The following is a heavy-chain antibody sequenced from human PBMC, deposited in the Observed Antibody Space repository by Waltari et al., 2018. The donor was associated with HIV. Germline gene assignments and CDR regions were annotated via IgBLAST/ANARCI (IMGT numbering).Heavy chain of an antibody. D-gene: IGHD4-17*01. Sequence: EVQPLESGGGLVQPGGSLRLSCVASGFIFTNYDMNWVRQAPGKGLEWVSVINNGGGRTFYADPVKGRFTISRDNSKNILHLQMNSLRAEDTAIYYCARVLRRTVTTSDFWGQGTLVTVSS. J-gene: IGHJ4*02. CDR1: GFIFTNYD. V-gene: IGHV3-23*01. CDR2: INNGGGRT. CDR3: ARVLRRTVTTSDF.